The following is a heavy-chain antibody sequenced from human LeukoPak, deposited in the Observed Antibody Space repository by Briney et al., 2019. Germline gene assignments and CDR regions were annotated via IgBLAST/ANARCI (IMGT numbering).Heavy chain of an antibody. Sequence: SETLSLTCTVSGVSISPYYWSWIRQPPGKGLQWIGYIYYSGSTNYSPSLKSRVTISVDTSQNQSSLQLSSVTAADTAVYYCARHRVEASDFDYWGQGTLVTVSS. CDR1: GVSISPYY. J-gene: IGHJ4*02. CDR3: ARHRVEASDFDY. CDR2: IYYSGST. V-gene: IGHV4-59*08. D-gene: IGHD3-10*01.